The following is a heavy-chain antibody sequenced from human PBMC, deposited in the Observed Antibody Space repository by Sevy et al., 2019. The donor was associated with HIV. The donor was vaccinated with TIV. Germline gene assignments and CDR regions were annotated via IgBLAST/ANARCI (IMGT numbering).Heavy chain of an antibody. Sequence: SETLSLTCAVSGYSISSGYYWGWIRQPPGKGLEWIGSIYHSGSTYYNPSLKSRVTISVDTSKNQFSLKLSSVTAADTVVYYCARGGYDFWSGYYRGGGHFDYWGQGTLVTVSS. J-gene: IGHJ4*02. D-gene: IGHD3-3*01. CDR2: IYHSGST. CDR1: GYSISSGYY. CDR3: ARGGYDFWSGYYRGGGHFDY. V-gene: IGHV4-38-2*01.